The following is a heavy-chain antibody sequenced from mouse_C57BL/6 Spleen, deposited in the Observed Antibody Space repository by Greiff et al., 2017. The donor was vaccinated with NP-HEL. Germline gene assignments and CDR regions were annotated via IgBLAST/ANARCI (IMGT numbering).Heavy chain of an antibody. V-gene: IGHV1-5*01. CDR1: GYTFTSYW. J-gene: IGHJ1*03. CDR3: TRGYNYDGVLYWYFDV. CDR2: IYPGNSDT. D-gene: IGHD2-12*01. Sequence: VKLQESGTVLARPGASVKMSCKTSGYTFTSYWMHWVKQRPGQGLELIGAIYPGNSDTSYNQKFKGKAKLTAVTSASTAYMELSRLTNEYSAVYYGTRGYNYDGVLYWYFDVWGTGTTVTVSS.